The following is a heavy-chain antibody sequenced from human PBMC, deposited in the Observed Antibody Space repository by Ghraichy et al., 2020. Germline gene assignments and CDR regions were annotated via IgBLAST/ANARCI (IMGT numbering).Heavy chain of an antibody. V-gene: IGHV3-48*04. Sequence: GGSLRLSCAASGFIFSSYSMNWVRQAPGKGLEWVSYISSSSSTIYYADSVKGRFTISRDNAKNSLYLQMNSLRAEDTAVYYCARDAGYYPEHWGQGTLVTVSS. D-gene: IGHD3-10*01. CDR2: ISSSSSTI. CDR1: GFIFSSYS. J-gene: IGHJ4*02. CDR3: ARDAGYYPEH.